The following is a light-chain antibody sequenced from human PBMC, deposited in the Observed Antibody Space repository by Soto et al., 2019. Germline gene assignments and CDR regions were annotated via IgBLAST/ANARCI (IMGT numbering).Light chain of an antibody. CDR3: QVWDSPSDPRV. Sequence: SYELTQPPSVSVAPGQTARITCGGNNIGSKSVHWYQQKPGQAPVLVVYDASDRPSGIPERFSGSNSGNTATLTISRVEAGDEADYYCQVWDSPSDPRVFGGGTKLTVL. J-gene: IGLJ2*01. CDR2: DAS. V-gene: IGLV3-21*02. CDR1: NIGSKS.